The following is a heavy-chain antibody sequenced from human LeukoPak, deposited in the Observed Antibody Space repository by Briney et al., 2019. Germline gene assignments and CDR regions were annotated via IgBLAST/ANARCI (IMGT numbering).Heavy chain of an antibody. Sequence: PGGSLRLSCAAAGFTFSDYYMSWIRQAPGKGLEWVSYISSSGSTIYYADSVKGRFTISRDNAKNSLYLQMNSLRAEDTAVYYCARDIIVGATTYAFDIWGQGTMVTVSS. V-gene: IGHV3-11*04. CDR2: ISSSGSTI. CDR3: ARDIIVGATTYAFDI. CDR1: GFTFSDYY. J-gene: IGHJ3*02. D-gene: IGHD1-26*01.